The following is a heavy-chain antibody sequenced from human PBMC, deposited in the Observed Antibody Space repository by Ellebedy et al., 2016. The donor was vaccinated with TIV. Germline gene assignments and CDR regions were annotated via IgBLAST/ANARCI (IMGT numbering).Heavy chain of an antibody. V-gene: IGHV3-15*01. Sequence: GESLKISXAASRFTFSNAWMNWVRQAPGKGLEWVGRIKSKADGGTTDYAAPVKGRFTISSDDSKNTLYLQMNSLKTEDTAVYYCTMEDVRGISLTYYGMDVWGQGTTVTVSS. CDR1: RFTFSNAW. J-gene: IGHJ6*02. CDR2: IKSKADGGTT. CDR3: TMEDVRGISLTYYGMDV. D-gene: IGHD3-10*01.